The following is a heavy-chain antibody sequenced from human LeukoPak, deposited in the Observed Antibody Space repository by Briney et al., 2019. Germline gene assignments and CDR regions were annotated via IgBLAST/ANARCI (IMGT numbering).Heavy chain of an antibody. CDR3: ASERGATQYFDY. Sequence: GASAKVSCKASGGTFSSYVITWVRQAPGQGLEWMGRIIPMLDIQNYAQKFQGRVTITADKSTSTAYMELSSLRSEDTAVYYCASERGATQYFDYWGQGTLVTVSS. J-gene: IGHJ4*02. CDR1: GGTFSSYV. CDR2: IIPMLDIQ. D-gene: IGHD3-10*01. V-gene: IGHV1-69*04.